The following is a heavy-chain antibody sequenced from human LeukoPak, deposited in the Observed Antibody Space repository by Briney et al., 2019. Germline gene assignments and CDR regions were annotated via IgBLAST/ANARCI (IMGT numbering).Heavy chain of an antibody. V-gene: IGHV1-46*01. Sequence: ASVKVSCKASGYAFTTYYIHWVRQAPGQGLEWLGIINPRVGTSNYAQTFQGRVAMTRDMSTSTVYIELSSLRSEDTAVYYCARDRSGYDVFDYWGQGTPVTVSS. J-gene: IGHJ4*02. D-gene: IGHD3-3*01. CDR2: INPRVGTS. CDR3: ARDRSGYDVFDY. CDR1: GYAFTTYY.